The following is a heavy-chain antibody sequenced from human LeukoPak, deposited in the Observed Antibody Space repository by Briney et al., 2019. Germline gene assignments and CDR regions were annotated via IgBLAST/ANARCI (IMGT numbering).Heavy chain of an antibody. CDR3: ARDDRNYDFWSGYSVSAY. CDR2: VQHIGGET. D-gene: IGHD3-3*01. V-gene: IGHV3-7*01. CDR1: GFTFSSYA. Sequence: PGGSLRLSCAASGFTFSSYAMHWVRQAPGKGLEWVANVQHIGGETYYVDSVKGRFTISRDNAKNSLYLQMNSLRAEDTAVYYCARDDRNYDFWSGYSVSAYWGQETLVTVSS. J-gene: IGHJ4*02.